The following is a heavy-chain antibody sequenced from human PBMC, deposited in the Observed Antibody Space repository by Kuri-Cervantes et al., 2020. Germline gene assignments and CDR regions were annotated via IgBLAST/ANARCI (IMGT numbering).Heavy chain of an antibody. J-gene: IGHJ4*02. Sequence: GESLKISCAASGFTFSSNWMHWVRQAPGKGLVWVANTKQDASEESYVDSVKGRFTISRDNSKNTLYLQMNSLRAEDTAVYYCAKAYYYDSSAYLTPFYWGQGILVTVSS. CDR1: GFTFSSNW. V-gene: IGHV3-7*03. D-gene: IGHD3-22*01. CDR3: AKAYYYDSSAYLTPFY. CDR2: TKQDASEE.